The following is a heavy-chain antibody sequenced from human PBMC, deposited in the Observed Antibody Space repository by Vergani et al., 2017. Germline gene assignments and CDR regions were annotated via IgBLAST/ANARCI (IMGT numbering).Heavy chain of an antibody. J-gene: IGHJ6*02. CDR2: ISSSSSYI. V-gene: IGHV3-21*01. CDR3: ARERYDFWSGYANYGMDV. Sequence: EVQLVESGGGLVKPGGSLRLSCAASGFTFSSYSMNWVRQAPGKGLEWVSSISSSSSYIYYADSVKGRFTISRDNAKNSLYLQMNSLRAEDTAVYYCARERYDFWSGYANYGMDVWGQGTTVTVSS. CDR1: GFTFSSYS. D-gene: IGHD3-3*01.